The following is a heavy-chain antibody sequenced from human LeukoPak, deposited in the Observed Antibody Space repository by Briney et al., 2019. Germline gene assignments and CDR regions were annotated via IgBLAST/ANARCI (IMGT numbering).Heavy chain of an antibody. Sequence: SXTCAVYGGSFSGYHWSWIRQPPGKGLEWIGEINHSGSTNYNPSLTSRVTISVDTSKNQFSLKLSSVTAADTAVYYCASLYCSGGSCYSYWGQGTLVTVSS. CDR1: GGSFSGYH. D-gene: IGHD2-15*01. J-gene: IGHJ4*02. V-gene: IGHV4-34*01. CDR2: INHSGST. CDR3: ASLYCSGGSCYSY.